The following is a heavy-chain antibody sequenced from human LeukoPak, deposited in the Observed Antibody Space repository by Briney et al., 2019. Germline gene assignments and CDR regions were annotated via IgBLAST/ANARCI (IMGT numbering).Heavy chain of an antibody. J-gene: IGHJ6*02. CDR2: IYYSGST. Sequence: PSETLSLTCTVSGGSISSGGYYWSWIRQHPGKGLEWIGYIYYSGSTYYNPSLKSRVTISVDTSKNQFSLKLSSVTAADTAVYYCARDSVSDLYYYYGMDVWGQGTTVTVSS. V-gene: IGHV4-31*03. CDR3: ARDSVSDLYYYYGMDV. CDR1: GGSISSGGYY. D-gene: IGHD1-26*01.